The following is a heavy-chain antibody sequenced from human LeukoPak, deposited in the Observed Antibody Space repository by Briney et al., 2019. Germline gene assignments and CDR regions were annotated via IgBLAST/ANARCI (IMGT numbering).Heavy chain of an antibody. Sequence: SVKVSCKASGGTFSSYAISWVRQAPGQGLEWMGGIIPIFGTANYAQKFQGRVTITADEPTSTAYMELSSLRSEDTAVYYCASHQEQWRGAFDIWGQGTMVTVSS. CDR3: ASHQEQWRGAFDI. CDR2: IIPIFGTA. CDR1: GGTFSSYA. J-gene: IGHJ3*02. D-gene: IGHD6-19*01. V-gene: IGHV1-69*01.